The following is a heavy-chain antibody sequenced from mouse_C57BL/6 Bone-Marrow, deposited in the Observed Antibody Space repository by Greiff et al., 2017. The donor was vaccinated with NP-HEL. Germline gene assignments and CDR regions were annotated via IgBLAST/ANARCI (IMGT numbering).Heavy chain of an antibody. V-gene: IGHV1-47*01. CDR2: FHPYNDDT. D-gene: IGHD2-14*01. J-gene: IGHJ2*01. CDR1: GYTFTTYP. CDR3: ARRYRSYYFDY. Sequence: VKLQESGAELVKPGASVKMSCKASGYTFTTYPIEWVKQNHGKSLEWIGNFHPYNDDTKYNEKFKGKATLTVEKSSSTVYLVLSRLTSDNSAVYYCARRYRSYYFDYWGQGTTLTVSS.